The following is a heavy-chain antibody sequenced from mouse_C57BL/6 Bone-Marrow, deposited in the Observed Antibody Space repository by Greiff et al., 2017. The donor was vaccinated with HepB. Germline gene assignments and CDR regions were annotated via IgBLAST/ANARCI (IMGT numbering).Heavy chain of an antibody. V-gene: IGHV5-6-3*01. CDR1: GNTFSSYG. J-gene: IGHJ2*01. D-gene: IGHD1-2*01. CDR3: GGSYGYVGY. Sequence: EVQLVESGGGLVQPGGSLKLSCAGSGNTFSSYGMSWVRQTPDKRLDLVATINRNGGSANYLDSVKGRFTISRDNAKSSLYLQMNSLKSEDTAVYYCGGSYGYVGYWGQGTTLIVSS. CDR2: INRNGGSA.